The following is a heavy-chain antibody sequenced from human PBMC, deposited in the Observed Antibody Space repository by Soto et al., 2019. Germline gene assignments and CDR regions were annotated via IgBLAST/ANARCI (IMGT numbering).Heavy chain of an antibody. J-gene: IGHJ5*02. Sequence: QVQLVQSGAEVKKPGSSVKVSCKASGGTFSSYAISWVRQAPGQGLEWMGGIIPIFGTANYAQKFQGRVKITADEYTSIAYMELSSLRSEDTAVYYCAREVSGYDFDNWFDPWGQGTLVTVSS. CDR1: GGTFSSYA. D-gene: IGHD5-12*01. CDR2: IIPIFGTA. CDR3: AREVSGYDFDNWFDP. V-gene: IGHV1-69*01.